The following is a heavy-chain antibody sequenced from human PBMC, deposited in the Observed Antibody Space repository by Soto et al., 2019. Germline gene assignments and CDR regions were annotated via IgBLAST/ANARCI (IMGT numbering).Heavy chain of an antibody. CDR1: GFTFSSYA. V-gene: IGHV3-30-3*01. D-gene: IGHD6-19*01. CDR3: AREEGGIAVAGRPFDY. Sequence: QVQLVESGGGVVQPGRSLRLSCAASGFTFSSYAMHWVRQAPGKGPEWVAVISYDGSNKYYADSVKGRFTISRDNSKNTLYLQMNSLRAEDTAVYYCAREEGGIAVAGRPFDYWGQGTLVTVSS. J-gene: IGHJ4*02. CDR2: ISYDGSNK.